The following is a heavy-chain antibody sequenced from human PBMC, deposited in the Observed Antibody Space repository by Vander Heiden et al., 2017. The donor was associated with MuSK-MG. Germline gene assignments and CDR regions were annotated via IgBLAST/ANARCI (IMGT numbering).Heavy chain of an antibody. J-gene: IGHJ4*02. D-gene: IGHD2-15*01. V-gene: IGHV3-30*18. CDR2: ISYDGSNK. CDR3: AKGSDYCSSGSCYLDY. Sequence: QVQLVESGGGVVQPGRSLRLSCTASGFTFSNYAMHWVRQAPGKGLQWVAVISYDGSNKYYADSVKGRFTISRDNSKNRMYLQMNSLRAEDTAVYYCAKGSDYCSSGSCYLDYWGQGTLVTVS. CDR1: GFTFSNYA.